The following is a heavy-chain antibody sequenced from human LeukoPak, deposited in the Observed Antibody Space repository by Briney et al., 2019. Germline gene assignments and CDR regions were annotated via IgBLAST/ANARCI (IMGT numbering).Heavy chain of an antibody. CDR3: ARPTYYYDSSGYYSRDAFDI. V-gene: IGHV1-8*01. Sequence: ASVKVSCKASGYTFTSYDINWVRQATGQGLEWMGWMNPNSGNTGYAQKFQGRVTMTRNTSISTAYMGLSSLRSEDTAVYYCARPTYYYDSSGYYSRDAFDIWGQGTMVTVSS. D-gene: IGHD3-22*01. CDR2: MNPNSGNT. J-gene: IGHJ3*02. CDR1: GYTFTSYD.